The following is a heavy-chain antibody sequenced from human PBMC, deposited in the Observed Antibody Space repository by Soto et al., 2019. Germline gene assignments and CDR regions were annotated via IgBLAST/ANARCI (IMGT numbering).Heavy chain of an antibody. CDR3: ARGRTDYIRWLQFFDY. CDR1: GGSFSGYY. Sequence: QVQLQQWGAGLLKPSETLSLTCAVYGGSFSGYYWSWIRQPPGKGLEWIGEINHSGSTNYNPSLKSRVTISVDTSKNQFSLKLSSVTAADTAVYYCARGRTDYIRWLQFFDYWGQGTLVTVSS. V-gene: IGHV4-34*01. J-gene: IGHJ4*02. D-gene: IGHD5-12*01. CDR2: INHSGST.